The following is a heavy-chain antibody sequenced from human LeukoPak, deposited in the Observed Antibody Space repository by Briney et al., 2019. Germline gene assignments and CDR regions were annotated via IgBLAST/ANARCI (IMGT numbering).Heavy chain of an antibody. V-gene: IGHV3-23*01. CDR1: GFTFSSYA. J-gene: IGHJ4*02. Sequence: AGGSLRLSCAASGFTFSSYAMSWVRQAPGKGLEWVSAISGSGGSTYYADSVKGRFTISRDNSKNTLYLQMNSLRAEDTAVYYCAKDLPLYGDYSIFDYWGQGTLVTVSS. D-gene: IGHD4-17*01. CDR2: ISGSGGST. CDR3: AKDLPLYGDYSIFDY.